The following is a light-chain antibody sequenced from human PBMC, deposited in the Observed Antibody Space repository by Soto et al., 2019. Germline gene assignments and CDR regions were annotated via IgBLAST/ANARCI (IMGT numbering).Light chain of an antibody. CDR3: CSYTPSNTWV. J-gene: IGLJ3*02. CDR1: SSDVGSYNL. Sequence: QSVVTQPASVSGSPGQSITISCTATSSDVGSYNLVSWYRQHPDKAPKLLIYEAFKRPSGVSPRFSGSKSGNTASLTISGLQAEDEADYYCCSYTPSNTWVFGGGTKLTVL. V-gene: IGLV2-23*01. CDR2: EAF.